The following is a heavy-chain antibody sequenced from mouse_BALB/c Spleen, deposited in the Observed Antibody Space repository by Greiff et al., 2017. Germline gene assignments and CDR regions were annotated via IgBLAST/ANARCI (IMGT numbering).Heavy chain of an antibody. J-gene: IGHJ4*01. CDR2: IWWDDAK. D-gene: IGHD3-1*01. V-gene: IGHV8-5*01. CDR3: ARRTLTGPAMDY. CDR1: GFSLSTSGMR. Sequence: QVTLKESGPGILKPSQTLSLTCSSSGFSLSTSGMRVGWIRQPSGKGLVWLAHIWWDDAKYYNPSLKSQLTISKDTSSNQVFLKITSVTTAATATYYCARRTLTGPAMDYWGQGTSVTVSS.